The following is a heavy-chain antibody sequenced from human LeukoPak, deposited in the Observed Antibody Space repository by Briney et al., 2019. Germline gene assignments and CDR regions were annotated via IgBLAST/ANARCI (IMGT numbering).Heavy chain of an antibody. J-gene: IGHJ4*02. CDR3: ARVSDYGGGALDY. CDR2: IWYDGSNK. D-gene: IGHD4-23*01. V-gene: IGHV3-33*01. Sequence: GGSLRLSCTTSGFTFGEYAMSWVRQAPGKGLEWVAVIWYDGSNKYYADSVKGRFTISRDNSKNTLYLQMNSLRAEDTAVYYCARVSDYGGGALDYWGQGTLVTVSS. CDR1: GFTFGEYA.